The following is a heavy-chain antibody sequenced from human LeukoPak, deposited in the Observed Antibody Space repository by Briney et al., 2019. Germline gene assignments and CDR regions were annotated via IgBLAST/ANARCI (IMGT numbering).Heavy chain of an antibody. CDR1: GFTFSSYA. CDR2: ISYDGSNK. J-gene: IGHJ6*02. Sequence: SGGSLRLSCAASGFTFSSYAMHWVRQAPGKGLEWVAVISYDGSNKYYADSVKGRFTISRDNSKNTLYLLMNSLRAEDTAVYYCARDSSSGWPEYYYYYGMDVWGQGTTVTVSS. V-gene: IGHV3-30-3*01. CDR3: ARDSSSGWPEYYYYYGMDV. D-gene: IGHD6-19*01.